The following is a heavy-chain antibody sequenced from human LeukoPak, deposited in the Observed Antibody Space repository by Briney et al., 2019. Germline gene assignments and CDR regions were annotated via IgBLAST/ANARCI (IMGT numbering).Heavy chain of an antibody. CDR2: IYYTATT. CDR1: GSSISGYY. CDR3: ARGLDDYYFDY. D-gene: IGHD3-3*01. J-gene: IGHJ4*02. V-gene: IGHV4-59*12. Sequence: SETLALTCIRSGSSISGYYWSWIRPPPGRGVEWIGYIYYTATTNYNPSLKSRVTISLDTSKNQFSLKLRSATAADTAVYYCARGLDDYYFDYWGQGTLVTVSS.